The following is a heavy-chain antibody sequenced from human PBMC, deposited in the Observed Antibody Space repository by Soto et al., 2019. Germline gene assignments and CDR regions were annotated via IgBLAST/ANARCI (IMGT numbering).Heavy chain of an antibody. V-gene: IGHV3-30*18. Sequence: QVQLVESGGGVVQPGRSLRLSCADSGFTFSTYGMHWVRQAPGKVLEWVAAISYAGSYKYYADSLKGRFTISRDNSKNRLYLQINSLRAEDTAVYYCAKDLGGYDFLSGPPWPPFQHWGQGALVTVSS. CDR1: GFTFSTYG. D-gene: IGHD3-3*01. CDR3: AKDLGGYDFLSGPPWPPFQH. J-gene: IGHJ1*01. CDR2: ISYAGSYK.